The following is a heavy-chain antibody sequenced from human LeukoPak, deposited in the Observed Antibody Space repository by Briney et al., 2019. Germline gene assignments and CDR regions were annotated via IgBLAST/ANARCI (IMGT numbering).Heavy chain of an antibody. CDR1: GFTFSSYW. CDR2: IKQDGSEK. J-gene: IGHJ4*02. V-gene: IGHV3-7*01. Sequence: GGSLRLSCAASGFTFSSYWMSWVRQAPGKGLEWVANIKQDGSEKYYVDSVKGRFTISRDNAKNSLYLQMNSLRAEDTAVYYCARVPTAKGYWLDYWGQGTLVTVSS. D-gene: IGHD1-26*01. CDR3: ARVPTAKGYWLDY.